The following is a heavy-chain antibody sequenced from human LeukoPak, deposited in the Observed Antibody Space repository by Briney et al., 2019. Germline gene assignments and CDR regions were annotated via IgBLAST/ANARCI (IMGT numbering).Heavy chain of an antibody. CDR1: GYTSTSYG. V-gene: IGHV1-18*01. CDR3: ARATRKNYDFWSGYYEFWFDP. CDR2: ISAYNGNT. J-gene: IGHJ5*02. D-gene: IGHD3-3*01. Sequence: VASVKVSCKASGYTSTSYGISWVRQAPGQGLEWMGWISAYNGNTNYAQKLQGRVTMTTDTSTSTAYMELRSLRSDDTAVYYCARATRKNYDFWSGYYEFWFDPWGQGTLVTVSS.